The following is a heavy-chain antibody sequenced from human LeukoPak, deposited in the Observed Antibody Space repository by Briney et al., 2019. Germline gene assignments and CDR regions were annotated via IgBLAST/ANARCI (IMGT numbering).Heavy chain of an antibody. V-gene: IGHV5-51*01. Sequence: GESLKISCKGSGYSFTSYWIGWVRQMPGKGLEWMGIIYPGDSDTRYSPSFQGQVTISADKSISTAYLQWSSLKASDTAMYYCAASTGGRYYDSSGYSGNAFDIWGQGTMVTVSS. D-gene: IGHD3-22*01. J-gene: IGHJ3*02. CDR1: GYSFTSYW. CDR3: AASTGGRYYDSSGYSGNAFDI. CDR2: IYPGDSDT.